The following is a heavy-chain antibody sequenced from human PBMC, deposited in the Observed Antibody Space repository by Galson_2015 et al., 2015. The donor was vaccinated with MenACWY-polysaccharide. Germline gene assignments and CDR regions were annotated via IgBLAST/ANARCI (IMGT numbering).Heavy chain of an antibody. D-gene: IGHD5-12*01. V-gene: IGHV3-23*01. CDR3: AKDRWLRSPTSDPPHFDY. Sequence: SLRLSCAASGFTFSSYAMSWVRQAPGKGLEWVSAISGSGGSTYYADSVKGRFTISRDNSKNTLYLQMNSLRAEDTAVYYCAKDRWLRSPTSDPPHFDYWGQGTLVTVSS. J-gene: IGHJ4*02. CDR1: GFTFSSYA. CDR2: ISGSGGST.